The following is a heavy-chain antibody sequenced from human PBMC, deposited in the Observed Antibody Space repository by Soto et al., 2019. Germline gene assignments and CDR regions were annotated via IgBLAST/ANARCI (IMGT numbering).Heavy chain of an antibody. V-gene: IGHV4-39*01. Sequence: SQTLSLTCTVSGGSISSSSYYWGWIRQPPGKGLEWIGSIYYSGSTYYNPSLKSRVTISVDTSKNQFSLKLSSVTAADTAVYYCARHGWFECLDYWGQGTLVTVSS. CDR2: IYYSGST. J-gene: IGHJ4*02. CDR3: ARHGWFECLDY. D-gene: IGHD2-15*01. CDR1: GGSISSSSYY.